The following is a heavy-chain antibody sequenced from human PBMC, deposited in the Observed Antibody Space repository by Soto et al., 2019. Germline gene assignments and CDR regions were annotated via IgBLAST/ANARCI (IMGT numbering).Heavy chain of an antibody. V-gene: IGHV1-58*01. J-gene: IGHJ4*02. Sequence: EASVQVSCKASEFTFTSAPVQLVRLARGQRLGWIGWIVVGRGNTNYAHKFKERVTLTRSISTHPPLMELTSLKSLTTASDSCPCRDYSPRHYFDYRGQGTLVTVSS. CDR1: EFTFTSAP. CDR2: IVVGRGNT. CDR3: PCRDYSPRHYFDY. D-gene: IGHD3-22*01.